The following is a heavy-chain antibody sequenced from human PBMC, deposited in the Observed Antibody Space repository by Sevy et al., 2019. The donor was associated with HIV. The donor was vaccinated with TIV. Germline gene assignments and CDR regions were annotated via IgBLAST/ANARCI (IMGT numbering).Heavy chain of an antibody. CDR3: AKGGGGHYDPDEIGYYFYYYNMDV. CDR2: ISGSGTRT. J-gene: IGHJ6*03. V-gene: IGHV3-23*01. CDR1: GFSFDSYG. Sequence: GGSLRLSCAVSGFSFDSYGMTWVRQAPGKGLEWVSGISGSGTRTYYADSVEGHFIISRDNSKNTLYLQMNSLRSEGTALYYCAKGGGGHYDPDEIGYYFYYYNMDVWGKGTTVTVSS. D-gene: IGHD3-22*01.